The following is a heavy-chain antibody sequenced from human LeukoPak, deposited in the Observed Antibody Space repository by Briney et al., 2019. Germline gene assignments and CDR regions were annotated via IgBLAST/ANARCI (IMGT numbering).Heavy chain of an antibody. J-gene: IGHJ4*02. Sequence: SGGSQRLSCAASGFTFSSYEMNWVRQAPGKGLEWVSYISSSGSTIYYADSVKGRFTISRDNAKNSLYLQMNSLRAEDTAVYYCARWVAGGFDYWGQGTLVTVSS. D-gene: IGHD6-19*01. CDR2: ISSSGSTI. V-gene: IGHV3-48*03. CDR3: ARWVAGGFDY. CDR1: GFTFSSYE.